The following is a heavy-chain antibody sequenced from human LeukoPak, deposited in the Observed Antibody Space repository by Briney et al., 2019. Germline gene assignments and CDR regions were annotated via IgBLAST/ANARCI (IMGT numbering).Heavy chain of an antibody. J-gene: IGHJ5*02. D-gene: IGHD6-13*01. CDR3: ARGQFRRYSSSWYWFDP. CDR2: IKQDGSEK. Sequence: GGSLRLSCAASGFTFSSYWMSWVHQAPGKGLEWVANIKQDGSEKYYVDSVKGRFTISRDNAKNSLYLQMNSLRAEDTAVYYCARGQFRRYSSSWYWFDPWGQGTLVTASS. CDR1: GFTFSSYW. V-gene: IGHV3-7*01.